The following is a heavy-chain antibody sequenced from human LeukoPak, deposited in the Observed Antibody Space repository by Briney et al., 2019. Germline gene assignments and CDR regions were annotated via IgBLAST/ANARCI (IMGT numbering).Heavy chain of an antibody. D-gene: IGHD5-18*01. V-gene: IGHV3-30-3*01. CDR2: ISYDGSNK. Sequence: PGGSLRLSCAASGFTFSSYAMHWVRQAPGKGLEWVAVISYDGSNKYYADSVKGRFTISRDNSKNTLYLQMNSLRAEDTAVYYCARDKNVDTIFPEYWGQGTLVTVSS. CDR3: ARDKNVDTIFPEY. CDR1: GFTFSSYA. J-gene: IGHJ4*02.